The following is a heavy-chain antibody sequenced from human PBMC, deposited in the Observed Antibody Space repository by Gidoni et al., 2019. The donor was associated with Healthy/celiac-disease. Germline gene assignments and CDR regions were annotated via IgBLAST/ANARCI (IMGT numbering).Heavy chain of an antibody. Sequence: EVQLVESGGGLVQPGGSLRLSCAASGFTFSSYWMHWVRQAPGKGLVWVSRINSDGSSTSYADSVKGRFTISRDNAKNTLYLQMNSLRAEDTAVYYCARDYYDSSGYYRNLGYWGQGTLVTVSS. CDR3: ARDYYDSSGYYRNLGY. CDR2: INSDGSST. J-gene: IGHJ4*02. D-gene: IGHD3-22*01. CDR1: GFTFSSYW. V-gene: IGHV3-74*01.